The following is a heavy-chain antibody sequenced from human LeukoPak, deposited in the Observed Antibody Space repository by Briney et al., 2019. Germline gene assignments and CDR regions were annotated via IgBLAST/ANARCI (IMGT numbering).Heavy chain of an antibody. Sequence: GGSLRLSCAVSGFSFSTYAMHWVRQAPGKGLDWVAVISNDGDKKYYADSVKGRVTISRDNSKNTLYLDLNSLRIEHTSVFYCAGSAGGGKPIDYWGQGTLVTVSS. D-gene: IGHD1-14*01. V-gene: IGHV3-30*03. CDR1: GFSFSTYA. J-gene: IGHJ4*02. CDR3: AGSAGGGKPIDY. CDR2: ISNDGDKK.